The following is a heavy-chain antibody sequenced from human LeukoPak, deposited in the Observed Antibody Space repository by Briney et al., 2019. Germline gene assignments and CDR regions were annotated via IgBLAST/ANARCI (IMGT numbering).Heavy chain of an antibody. CDR1: GGSISSYY. Sequence: PSETLSLTCTVSGGSISSYYWSWIRQPPGKGLEWIGYIYYSGSTNYNPSLKSRVTISVDTSKNQFSLKLSSVTAEDTAVYYCARGADTGYSSDSWGQGTLVTVSS. CDR2: IYYSGST. D-gene: IGHD6-19*01. CDR3: ARGADTGYSSDS. J-gene: IGHJ5*02. V-gene: IGHV4-59*12.